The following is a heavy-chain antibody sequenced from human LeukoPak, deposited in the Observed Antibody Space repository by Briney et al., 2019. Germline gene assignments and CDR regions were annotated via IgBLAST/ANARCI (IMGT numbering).Heavy chain of an antibody. CDR1: GNSFTNYW. CDR3: ARQHPYSSGWYLDY. J-gene: IGHJ4*02. D-gene: IGHD6-19*01. Sequence: GESLKISCRGSGNSFTNYWIAWVRQMPGKGLEWMGIIYPDDSDTRYSPSFQGQVTISADKSISSAYLQWSSLKTSDTAMYYCARQHPYSSGWYLDYWGQGTLVTVSS. CDR2: IYPDDSDT. V-gene: IGHV5-51*01.